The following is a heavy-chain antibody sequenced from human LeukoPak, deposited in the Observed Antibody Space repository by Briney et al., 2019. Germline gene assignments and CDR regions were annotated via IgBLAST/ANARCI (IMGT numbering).Heavy chain of an antibody. J-gene: IGHJ4*02. V-gene: IGHV4-59*01. CDR1: GGSISSYY. Sequence: SETLSLTCTVSGGSISSYYWSWIRQPPGKGLEWIGYIYYSGSTNYNPSLKSRVTISVDTSKNQFSLKLTSLTAADTAVYYCAREDSSGYLGYWGQGTLVTVSS. D-gene: IGHD3-22*01. CDR3: AREDSSGYLGY. CDR2: IYYSGST.